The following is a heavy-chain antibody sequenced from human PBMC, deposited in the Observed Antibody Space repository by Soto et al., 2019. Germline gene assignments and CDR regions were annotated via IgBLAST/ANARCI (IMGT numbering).Heavy chain of an antibody. CDR2: ISAYNANT. J-gene: IGHJ4*02. V-gene: IGHV1-18*04. CDR1: GYTFTNYG. CDR3: SRDLCSSTSRKLAY. Sequence: QVQMVQSGAEVKKPGASVKVSCKASGYTFTNYGISWVRQAPGQGLEWVGWISAYNANTYYAQKLQGRVTMTTDTSTSTAYIELRSLRSDDTAVYYCSRDLCSSTSRKLAYWCQGSLVTVSS. D-gene: IGHD2-2*01.